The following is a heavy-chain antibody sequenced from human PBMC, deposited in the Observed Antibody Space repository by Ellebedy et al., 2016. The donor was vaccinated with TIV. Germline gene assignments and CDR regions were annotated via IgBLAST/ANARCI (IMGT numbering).Heavy chain of an antibody. D-gene: IGHD1-26*01. Sequence: MPSETLSLTCAVYGGSFSGYYWSWIRQPPGKGLEWIGEINHSGSTNYNPSLKSRVTMSVDTSKNQFSLRLTSVTAADTAVYYCARYEGPTARLDYWGQGTLVTVSS. V-gene: IGHV4-34*10. CDR2: INHSGST. J-gene: IGHJ4*02. CDR1: GGSFSGYY. CDR3: ARYEGPTARLDY.